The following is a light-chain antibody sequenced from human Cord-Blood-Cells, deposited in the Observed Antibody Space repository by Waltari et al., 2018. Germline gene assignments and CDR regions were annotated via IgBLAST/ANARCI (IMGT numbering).Light chain of an antibody. Sequence: QSALTQPASVSGSPGQSITIPCTGTSSDVGSYNLFSWYQQHPGKAPNLMIYEGSKRPSGVSNRFSGSKSGNTASLTISGLQAEDEADYYWCSYAGSSTWVFGGGTKLTVL. CDR3: CSYAGSSTWV. CDR2: EGS. V-gene: IGLV2-23*01. CDR1: SSDVGSYNL. J-gene: IGLJ3*02.